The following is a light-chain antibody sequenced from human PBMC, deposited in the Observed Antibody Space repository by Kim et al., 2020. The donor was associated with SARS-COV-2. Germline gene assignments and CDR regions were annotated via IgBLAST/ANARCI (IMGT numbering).Light chain of an antibody. CDR2: WAS. Sequence: ATINCKSSQSVLYRSNNKNHLARYQQKPGQPPKLLVYWASTRESGVPDRFSGSGYGTDFTLTISSLQAEDVAVYYCQQYYTTPPTFGGGTKVDIK. J-gene: IGKJ4*01. V-gene: IGKV4-1*01. CDR3: QQYYTTPPT. CDR1: QSVLYRSNNKNH.